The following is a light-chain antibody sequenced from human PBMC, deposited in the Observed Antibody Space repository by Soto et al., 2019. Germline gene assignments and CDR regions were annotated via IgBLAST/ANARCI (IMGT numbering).Light chain of an antibody. J-gene: IGKJ5*01. CDR3: QQRLSWPIT. CDR1: ESVRDE. V-gene: IGKV3-11*01. CDR2: DSS. Sequence: EAVFTQSPATLSLSPGERATLSCRASESVRDELGWYQQKPGQAPRLLIFDSSNRATGIPARFSGSGYGTDFTLSISSLEPEDFAVYYCQQRLSWPITFGQGTRLEIK.